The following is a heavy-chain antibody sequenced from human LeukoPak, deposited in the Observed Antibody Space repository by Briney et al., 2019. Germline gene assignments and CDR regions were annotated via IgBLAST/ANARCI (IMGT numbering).Heavy chain of an antibody. CDR2: NYWDDDK. J-gene: IGHJ4*02. D-gene: IGHD5-18*01. CDR3: AHTRYEDTAIGYFDY. CDR1: GFSLSTRGVG. Sequence: SGPTLVKPTQTLTLTCTFSGFSLSTRGVGVGWIRQPPGKALEWLALNYWDDDKRYSPSLKSRLTITKDTSKNQVVLTMTNMDPVDTATYYCAHTRYEDTAIGYFDYWGQGTLVTVSS. V-gene: IGHV2-5*02.